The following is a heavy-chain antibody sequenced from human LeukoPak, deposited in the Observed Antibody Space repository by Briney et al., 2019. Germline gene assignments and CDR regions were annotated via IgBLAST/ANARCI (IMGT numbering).Heavy chain of an antibody. CDR3: ARGVRIAVAGYIDY. V-gene: IGHV3-30*04. CDR2: ISYDGSNK. D-gene: IGHD6-19*01. CDR1: GFTFSSYA. J-gene: IGHJ4*02. Sequence: GGSLRLSCAASGFTFSSYAMHWVRQAPGKGLEWVAVISYDGSNKNYADSVKGRFTISRDNSKNTLYLQMNSLRAEDTAVYYCARGVRIAVAGYIDYWGQGTLVTVSS.